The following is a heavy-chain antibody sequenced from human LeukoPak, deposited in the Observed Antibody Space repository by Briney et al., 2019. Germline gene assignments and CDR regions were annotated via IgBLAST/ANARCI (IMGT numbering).Heavy chain of an antibody. J-gene: IGHJ4*02. D-gene: IGHD3-22*01. Sequence: SETLSLTCNVSGDSITSYYWNWIRQPPGKGLEWIGYIYYTGSTNSNPSLKSRLTISLDTTKKHFSLKLSSVTAADTAIYYCASSYFYDGNRYFDYWGQGALVTVSS. CDR1: GDSITSYY. V-gene: IGHV4-59*08. CDR3: ASSYFYDGNRYFDY. CDR2: IYYTGST.